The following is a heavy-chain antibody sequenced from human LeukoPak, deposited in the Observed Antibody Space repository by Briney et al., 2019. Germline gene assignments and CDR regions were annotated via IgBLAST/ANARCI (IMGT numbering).Heavy chain of an antibody. J-gene: IGHJ4*02. D-gene: IGHD6-19*01. CDR1: GGSINLFY. V-gene: IGHV4-59*01. Sequence: SETLSLTCTVSGGSINLFYWSWIRQPPGKGLEWLGYIYESGSTDYHPSLKSRIAMSLDTSKNPYSLEVSSMTAADTAVYYCARGLRMAMTGMIWDSWGQGTPVTVSS. CDR2: IYESGST. CDR3: ARGLRMAMTGMIWDS.